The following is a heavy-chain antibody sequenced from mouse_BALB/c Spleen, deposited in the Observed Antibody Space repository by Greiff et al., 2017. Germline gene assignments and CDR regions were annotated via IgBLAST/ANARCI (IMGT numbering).Heavy chain of an antibody. D-gene: IGHD1-1*01. V-gene: IGHV5-4*02. J-gene: IGHJ2*01. CDR3: ARAHYYGSSYAFDY. CDR2: ISDGGSYT. Sequence: VKLVESGGGLVKPGGSLKLSCAASGFTFSDYYMYWVRQAPEKRLEWVATISDGGSYTYYPDSVKGRFTISRDNAKNNLYLQMSSLKSEDTAMYYCARAHYYGSSYAFDYWGQGTTLTVSS. CDR1: GFTFSDYY.